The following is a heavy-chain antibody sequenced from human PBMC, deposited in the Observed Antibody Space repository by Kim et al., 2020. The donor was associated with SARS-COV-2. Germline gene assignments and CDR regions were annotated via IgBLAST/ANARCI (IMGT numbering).Heavy chain of an antibody. CDR3: ARTEAYSYDRSYYYGMDV. CDR1: GGSISSYY. Sequence: SETLSLTCTVSGGSISSYYWSWIRQPPGKGLEWIGYIDYSGSTNYNPSLKSRVTISVDTSKNQFSLKLSSVTAADTAVYYCARTEAYSYDRSYYYGMDVWGQGTTVTVSS. CDR2: IDYSGST. J-gene: IGHJ6*02. V-gene: IGHV4-59*01. D-gene: IGHD5-18*01.